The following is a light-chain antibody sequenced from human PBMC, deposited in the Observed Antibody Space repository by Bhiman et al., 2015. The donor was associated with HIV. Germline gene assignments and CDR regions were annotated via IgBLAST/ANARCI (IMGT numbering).Light chain of an antibody. J-gene: IGLJ2*01. Sequence: SSELTQDPAMSVALGQTVRITCQGDSLRNYYASWYQQKPGQAPILVIYGKNNRPSGIPDRFSGSSSGNTASLTITGAQAEDEADYYCNSRDSSGYHLVFGGGTKLTVL. CDR3: NSRDSSGYHLV. V-gene: IGLV3-19*01. CDR2: GKN. CDR1: SLRNYY.